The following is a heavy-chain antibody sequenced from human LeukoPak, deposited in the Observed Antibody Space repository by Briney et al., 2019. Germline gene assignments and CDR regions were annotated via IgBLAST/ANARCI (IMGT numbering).Heavy chain of an antibody. CDR3: ARGGGTWAAEYFQH. D-gene: IGHD2-15*01. CDR2: ISSSSSTI. J-gene: IGHJ1*01. CDR1: GFTFSSYS. Sequence: GGSLRLSCAASGFTFSSYSMNWVRQAPGTGLEWVPYISSSSSTIYYADSVRGRFTISRDNAKNSLYLQMNSLRAEDTAVYYCARGGGTWAAEYFQHWGQGTLVTVSS. V-gene: IGHV3-48*01.